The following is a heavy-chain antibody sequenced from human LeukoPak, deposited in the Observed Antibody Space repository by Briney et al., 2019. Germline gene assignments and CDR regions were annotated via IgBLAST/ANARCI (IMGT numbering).Heavy chain of an antibody. CDR2: INGDGTST. J-gene: IGHJ4*02. V-gene: IGHV3-74*03. CDR3: ARASTTVPNLLDY. D-gene: IGHD4-17*01. Sequence: PGGSLTLFSAASGLTCSVYWMHWVLQARGKRQLWVSRINGDGTSTKYADSVKGRFTISRDNARHTLYLQMNSLRAEDTAVYYCARASTTVPNLLDYWGQGPLVTVSS. CDR1: GLTCSVYW.